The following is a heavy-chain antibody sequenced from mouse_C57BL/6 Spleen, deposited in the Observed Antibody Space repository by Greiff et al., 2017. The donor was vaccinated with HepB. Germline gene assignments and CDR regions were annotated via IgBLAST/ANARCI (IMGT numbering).Heavy chain of an antibody. CDR2: IYPRDGST. Sequence: VHLVESGPELVKPGASVKLSCKASGYTFTSYDINWVKQRPGQGLEWIGWIYPRDGSTKYNEKFKGKATLTVDTSSSTAYMELHSLTSEDSAVYFCARAMGLLRYPWFAYWGQGTLVTVSA. CDR1: GYTFTSYD. CDR3: ARAMGLLRYPWFAY. D-gene: IGHD1-1*01. V-gene: IGHV1-85*01. J-gene: IGHJ3*01.